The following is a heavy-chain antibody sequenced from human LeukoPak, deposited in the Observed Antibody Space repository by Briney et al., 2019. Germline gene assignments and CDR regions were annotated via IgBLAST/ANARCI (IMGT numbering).Heavy chain of an antibody. V-gene: IGHV4-59*07. CDR2: IYYSGST. CDR1: AGSISSYY. CDR3: AYYGDYGEDAFDI. D-gene: IGHD4-17*01. J-gene: IGHJ3*02. Sequence: SDTLSLTCTVSAGSISSYYWSWIRKPPGKGLEWIGYIYYSGSTNYNPSLKSRVTISVDTSKNQFSLKLSSVTAADTAVYYCAYYGDYGEDAFDIWGQGAMVTVSS.